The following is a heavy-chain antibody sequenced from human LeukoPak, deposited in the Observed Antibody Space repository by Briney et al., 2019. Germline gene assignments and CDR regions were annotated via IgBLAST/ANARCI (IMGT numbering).Heavy chain of an antibody. CDR3: ARHPKSGYSGYESDY. CDR2: IYYSGST. J-gene: IGHJ4*02. CDR1: GGSISSSSYY. V-gene: IGHV4-39*07. Sequence: SETLSLTCTVSGGSISSSSYYWGWIRQPPGKGLEWIGSIYYSGSTYYNPSLKSRVTISVDTSKNQFSLKLSSVTAADTAVYYCARHPKSGYSGYESDYWGQGTLVTVSS. D-gene: IGHD5-12*01.